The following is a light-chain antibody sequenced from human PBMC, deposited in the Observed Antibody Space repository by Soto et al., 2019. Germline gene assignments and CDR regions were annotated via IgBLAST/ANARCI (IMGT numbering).Light chain of an antibody. CDR2: GAS. CDR3: QQYNSYSPWT. CDR1: QSVSNNY. V-gene: IGKV3-20*01. Sequence: EIVLTQSPGTLSLSPGERATLSCRASQSVSNNYLAWYQRKPGQAPRLLIYGASNRATGIPDRFSGSGSGTEFTLTISSLQPDDFATYYCQQYNSYSPWTFGQGTKVDIK. J-gene: IGKJ1*01.